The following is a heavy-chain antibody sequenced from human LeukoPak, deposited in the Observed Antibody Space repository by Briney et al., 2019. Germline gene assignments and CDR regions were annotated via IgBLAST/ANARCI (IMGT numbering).Heavy chain of an antibody. CDR3: ARDGLAAATLHWCFDL. Sequence: PGGSLRLSCAASGFTFNSYGMSWVRQAPGKGLEWVSVISGGGVATYYADSVKGRFTISRDNAKNSLSLQMNSLRAEHTAVYYCARDGLAAATLHWCFDLWGRGTLVTVSS. D-gene: IGHD6-25*01. CDR2: ISGGGVAT. J-gene: IGHJ2*01. CDR1: GFTFNSYG. V-gene: IGHV3-21*01.